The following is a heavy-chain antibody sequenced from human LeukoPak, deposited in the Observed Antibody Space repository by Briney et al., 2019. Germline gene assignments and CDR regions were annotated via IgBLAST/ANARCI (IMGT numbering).Heavy chain of an antibody. V-gene: IGHV4-31*03. Sequence: SETLSLTCTVSGCSISSGGYYWSWIRQHPGKGLEWIGYIYYSASTYYHPSFKSRVTISVDTSNNQFSLKLSSVTAADTAVYYCARDWQGGYFDYWGQGTLVTVAS. CDR2: IYYSAST. CDR3: ARDWQGGYFDY. J-gene: IGHJ4*02. CDR1: GCSISSGGYY.